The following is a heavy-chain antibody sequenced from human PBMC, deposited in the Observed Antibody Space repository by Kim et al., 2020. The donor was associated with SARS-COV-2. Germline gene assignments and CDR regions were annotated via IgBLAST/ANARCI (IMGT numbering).Heavy chain of an antibody. CDR2: ISYDGSNK. V-gene: IGHV3-30*04. CDR1: GFTFSSYA. J-gene: IGHJ6*02. D-gene: IGHD1-26*01. CDR3: ARVRTTYYYYYGMDV. Sequence: GGSLRLSCAASGFTFSSYAMHWVRQAPGKGLEWVAVISYDGSNKYYADSVKGRFTISRDNSKNTLYLQMNSLRAEDTAVYYCARVRTTYYYYYGMDVWGQGTTVTVSS.